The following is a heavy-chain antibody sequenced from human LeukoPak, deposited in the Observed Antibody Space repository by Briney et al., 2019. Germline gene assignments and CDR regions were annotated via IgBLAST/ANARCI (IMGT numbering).Heavy chain of an antibody. V-gene: IGHV1-2*02. D-gene: IGHD4-17*01. CDR3: SRDNGDYWFDY. Sequence: ASVKVSCKASGYTFTVYYMHWVRQAPGQGLEWMGWINPNSGGTNYAQKFQGRVTMTRDTSISTAYMELTRLTSDDTAVYYCSRDNGDYWFDYWGQGTLVTVSS. CDR2: INPNSGGT. CDR1: GYTFTVYY. J-gene: IGHJ4*02.